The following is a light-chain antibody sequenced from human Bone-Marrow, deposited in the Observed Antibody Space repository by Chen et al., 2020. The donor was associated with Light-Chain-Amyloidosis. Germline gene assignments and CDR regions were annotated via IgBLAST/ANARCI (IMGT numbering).Light chain of an antibody. V-gene: IGLV3-25*03. CDR3: QSADSSGTYEVI. J-gene: IGLJ2*01. CDR1: DLPTKY. CDR2: RDT. Sequence: SSDLTQPPSVSVSSGQTARLTCSGDDLPTKYAYWYQQKPGQAPVLVIHRDTERPSGISERFSGSSSGTTATLTISGVQAEDEADYHCQSADSSGTYEVIFGGGTKLTVL.